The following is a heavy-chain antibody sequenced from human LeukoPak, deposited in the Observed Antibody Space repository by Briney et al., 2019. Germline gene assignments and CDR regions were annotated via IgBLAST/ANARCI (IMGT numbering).Heavy chain of an antibody. D-gene: IGHD3-10*01. J-gene: IGHJ4*02. V-gene: IGHV4-59*01. Sequence: KPSETLSLTCTVSGVSINSKYWSWIRQPPGKGLEWIGNSYYGGSTDYNPSLKSRLTISVDLSKKQFSLRLTSVTAADTAIYYCARESWSYPGLGSYPHHFDYWGRGILVTVSS. CDR3: ARESWSYPGLGSYPHHFDY. CDR2: SYYGGST. CDR1: GVSINSKY.